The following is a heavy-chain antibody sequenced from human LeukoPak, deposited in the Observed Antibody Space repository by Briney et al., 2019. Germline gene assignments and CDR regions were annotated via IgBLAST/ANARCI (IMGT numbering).Heavy chain of an antibody. J-gene: IGHJ4*02. CDR2: IYSGGST. CDR3: AGEGYFDSSGPSG. V-gene: IGHV3-66*01. Sequence: GGSLRLSCAASGFTVSSNYMSWVRQAPGKGLEWVSLIYSGGSTYYADSVKGRFTISRDNSKNTLYLQMNSLRAEDTAVYYCAGEGYFDSSGPSGWGQGTLVTVSS. CDR1: GFTVSSNY. D-gene: IGHD3-22*01.